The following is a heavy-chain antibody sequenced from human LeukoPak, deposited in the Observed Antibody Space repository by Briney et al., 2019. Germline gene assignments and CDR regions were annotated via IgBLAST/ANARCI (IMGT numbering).Heavy chain of an antibody. CDR3: ASRTTADFWSGYPHDAFDI. CDR2: IIPIFGTA. D-gene: IGHD3-3*01. V-gene: IGHV1-69*13. J-gene: IGHJ3*02. CDR1: GYTFTSYY. Sequence: GASVKVSCKASGYTFTSYYMHWVRQAPGQGLEWMGGIIPIFGTANYAQKFQGRVTITADESTSTAYMELSSLRSEDTAVYYCASRTTADFWSGYPHDAFDIWGQGTMVTVSS.